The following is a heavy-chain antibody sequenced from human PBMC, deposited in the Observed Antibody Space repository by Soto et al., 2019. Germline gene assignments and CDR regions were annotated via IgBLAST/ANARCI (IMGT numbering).Heavy chain of an antibody. CDR3: AREEGQRMDV. Sequence: QVQLVQSGAEVKKPGSSVKVSCKASGDTFSSYTINWVRQAPGQGLEWMGGIIPIFTTTNYAQKFQGRVTITADEPTSTAYMELSSLRSEDTAVYYCAREEGQRMDVWGQGTTVTVSS. CDR1: GDTFSSYT. V-gene: IGHV1-69*01. J-gene: IGHJ6*02. CDR2: IIPIFTTT.